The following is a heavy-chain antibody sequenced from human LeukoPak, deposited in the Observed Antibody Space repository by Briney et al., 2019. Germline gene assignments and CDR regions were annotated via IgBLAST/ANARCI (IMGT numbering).Heavy chain of an antibody. Sequence: QTGGSLRLSCAASGFTFSSYAMIWVRQAPGKGLEWVSAISGSGGSTYYADSVKGRFTISRDNSKNTLYLQMNSLRAEDTAVYYCAKAGSGWYTFDYWGQGTLVTVSS. CDR1: GFTFSSYA. D-gene: IGHD6-19*01. CDR3: AKAGSGWYTFDY. V-gene: IGHV3-23*01. CDR2: ISGSGGST. J-gene: IGHJ4*02.